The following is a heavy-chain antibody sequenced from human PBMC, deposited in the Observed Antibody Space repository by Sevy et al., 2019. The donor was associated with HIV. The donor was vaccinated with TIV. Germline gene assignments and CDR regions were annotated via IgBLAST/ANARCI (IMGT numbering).Heavy chain of an antibody. CDR2: FDPEDGKR. Sequence: ASVKVSCKVSGYTLTELSMHWVGQAPGKGLEWVGTFDPEDGKRIYAQKFKGRLTMTEDTSTETAYMELNSLRSDDTAVYYCATTKDYHDCSGYPFDYWGQGTLVTVSS. CDR1: GYTLTELS. V-gene: IGHV1-24*01. D-gene: IGHD3-22*01. CDR3: ATTKDYHDCSGYPFDY. J-gene: IGHJ4*02.